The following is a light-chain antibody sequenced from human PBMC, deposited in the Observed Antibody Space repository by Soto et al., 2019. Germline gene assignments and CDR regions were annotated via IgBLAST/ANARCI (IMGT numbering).Light chain of an antibody. CDR3: QQYNNWPPLT. CDR1: QSVSSD. Sequence: EVVMTQSPVTLSVSPGERVTLSCRASQSVSSDLAWYQQKPGQTPRLLIYGASTRATGIPARFSGSGSGTEFTLTISSLQSEDFAVYYCQQYNNWPPLTFGPGTKVDIK. V-gene: IGKV3-15*01. J-gene: IGKJ3*01. CDR2: GAS.